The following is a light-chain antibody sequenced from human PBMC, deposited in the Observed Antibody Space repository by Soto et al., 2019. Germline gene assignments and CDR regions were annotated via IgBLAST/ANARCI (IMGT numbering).Light chain of an antibody. J-gene: IGLJ2*01. V-gene: IGLV2-14*01. CDR3: SSYTSSSTVV. CDR2: DVS. Sequence: QSALTQPASVSGSPGQSITISCTGTSSDVGGYNYVSWYQQHPGKAPKLMIYDVSNRPSGVSNRFSGSKSGNTASLTISGLKAEDEADYYCSSYTSSSTVVFGGGPQLTVL. CDR1: SSDVGGYNY.